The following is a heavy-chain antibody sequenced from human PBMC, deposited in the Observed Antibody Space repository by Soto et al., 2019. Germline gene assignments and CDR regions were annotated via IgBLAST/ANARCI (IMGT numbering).Heavy chain of an antibody. CDR3: ARESHDILAGPPWVWYFDL. V-gene: IGHV4-34*01. D-gene: IGHD3-9*01. CDR2: INDRGSI. Sequence: QVQLQQWGAGPLRPLETLSLTCGVSGGSFSGYYWAWIRQSPGKGLEWIGEINDRGSINYNPSLKSQVSISVDTSKHPYYLDLRSVPAADTAVYYCARESHDILAGPPWVWYFDLWGRGTLVTVSS. J-gene: IGHJ2*01. CDR1: GGSFSGYY.